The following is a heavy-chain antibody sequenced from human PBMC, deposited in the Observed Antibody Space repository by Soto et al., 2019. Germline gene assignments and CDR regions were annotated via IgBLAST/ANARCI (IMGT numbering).Heavy chain of an antibody. V-gene: IGHV3-7*01. Sequence: EVQLEESGGGLVQPGGSLRLSCAASGFSFSMYWMSWVRQAPGKGLEWVANIKEDGSQKYYVDSVKGRFTISRDNAKNSLYLQMNSLRAEDTAVYYCARHQVGYRVTDFWGQGTLVTVSS. CDR2: IKEDGSQK. CDR1: GFSFSMYW. D-gene: IGHD1-26*01. J-gene: IGHJ4*02. CDR3: ARHQVGYRVTDF.